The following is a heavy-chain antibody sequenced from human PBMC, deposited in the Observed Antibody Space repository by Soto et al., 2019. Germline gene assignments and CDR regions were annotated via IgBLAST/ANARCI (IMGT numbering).Heavy chain of an antibody. CDR2: ISAYNGNT. V-gene: IGHV1-18*01. CDR1: GYTFTSYG. D-gene: IGHD5-18*01. Sequence: ASVKVSCKASGYTFTSYGISWVRQAPGQGLEWMGWISAYNGNTNYAQKLQGRVTMTTDTSTSTAYMELRSLRSDDTAVYYCARDGGDTATGYYYGMDVWGQGTTVTVSS. J-gene: IGHJ6*02. CDR3: ARDGGDTATGYYYGMDV.